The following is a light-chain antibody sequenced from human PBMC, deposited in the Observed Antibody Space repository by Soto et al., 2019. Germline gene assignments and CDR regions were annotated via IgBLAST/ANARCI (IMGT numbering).Light chain of an antibody. CDR2: EVT. CDR1: SSDVGAYKY. J-gene: IGLJ3*02. CDR3: TSYVGNDIWV. V-gene: IGLV2-8*01. Sequence: QSALTQPPSASGSPGQSVTISCTGTSSDVGAYKYVSWYQQYTGKAPKLMIYEVTKRPSGVPDRFSGSKSGNTASLTVSGLQAEDEADYYCTSYVGNDIWVFGGGTKRTVL.